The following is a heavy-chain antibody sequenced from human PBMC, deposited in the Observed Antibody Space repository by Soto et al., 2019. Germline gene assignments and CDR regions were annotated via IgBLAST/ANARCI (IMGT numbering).Heavy chain of an antibody. D-gene: IGHD6-13*01. CDR3: ARALTDYSSSWYYY. J-gene: IGHJ4*02. CDR2: ISSSGSTI. V-gene: IGHV3-11*01. Sequence: PGGSLRLSCAASGFTFSDYYMSWIRQAPGKGLEWVSYISSSGSTIYYADSVKGRFTISRDNAKNSLYLQMNSLRAEDTAVYYCARALTDYSSSWYYYWGQGTLVTVSS. CDR1: GFTFSDYY.